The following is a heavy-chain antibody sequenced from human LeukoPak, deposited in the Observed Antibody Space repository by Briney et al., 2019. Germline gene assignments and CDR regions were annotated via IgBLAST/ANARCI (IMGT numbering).Heavy chain of an antibody. J-gene: IGHJ4*02. CDR1: GFTFSSYV. V-gene: IGHV3-23*01. CDR2: ISDSSGTR. CDR3: AKRRAVAALDF. Sequence: PGGSLRLSCAAPGFTFSSYVMGWVRQAPGKGLEWASSISDSSGTRLYADSVKGRFTISRDNSKNTVYLQMNSLRAEDTALYYCAKRRAVAALDFWGQGTLVTVSS. D-gene: IGHD6-19*01.